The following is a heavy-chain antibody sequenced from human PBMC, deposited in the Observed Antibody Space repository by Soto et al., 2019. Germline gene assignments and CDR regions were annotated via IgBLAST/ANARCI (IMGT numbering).Heavy chain of an antibody. J-gene: IGHJ6*04. CDR2: IYYSGST. Sequence: SETLSLTCTVSGDSIRPYYWTWIRQPPGKGLEWIGYIYYSGSTNYNPSLKSRVTISVDTSKNQFSLKLSSVTAADTAVYYCARTRVITIFGVVTSSGMDVWGKGTTVTVSS. V-gene: IGHV4-59*08. CDR3: ARTRVITIFGVVTSSGMDV. CDR1: GDSIRPYY. D-gene: IGHD3-3*01.